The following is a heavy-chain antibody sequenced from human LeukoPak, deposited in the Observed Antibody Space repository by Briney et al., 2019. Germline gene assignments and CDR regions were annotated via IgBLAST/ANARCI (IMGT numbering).Heavy chain of an antibody. Sequence: VQPGRSLRLSCAASGFTFSSYGMHWVRQAPGKGLEWVAVISYDGSNKYYADSVKGRFTISRDNSKNTLYLQMNSLRAEDTAVYYCAKIPGGEMATPLFDYWGQGTLVTVSS. CDR3: AKIPGGEMATPLFDY. J-gene: IGHJ4*02. D-gene: IGHD5-24*01. CDR2: ISYDGSNK. V-gene: IGHV3-30*18. CDR1: GFTFSSYG.